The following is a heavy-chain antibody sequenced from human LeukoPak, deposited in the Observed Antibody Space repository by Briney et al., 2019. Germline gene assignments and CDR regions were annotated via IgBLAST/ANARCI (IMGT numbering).Heavy chain of an antibody. J-gene: IGHJ5*02. D-gene: IGHD1-20*01. V-gene: IGHV4-59*01. CDR1: GGSISSYY. CDR2: TYYSGST. CDR3: ARSYNWMPYFDP. Sequence: SETLSLTCTVSGGSISSYYWSWIRQPPGKGLEWIGYTYYSGSTNYNPSLKSRVTISVDTSKNQFSLKLSSVTAADTAVYYCARSYNWMPYFDPWGQGTLVTVSP.